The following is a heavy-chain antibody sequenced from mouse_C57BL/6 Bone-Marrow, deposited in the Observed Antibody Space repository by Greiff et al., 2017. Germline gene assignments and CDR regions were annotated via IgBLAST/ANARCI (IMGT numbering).Heavy chain of an antibody. CDR1: GYAFSSYW. CDR3: AFITTVVGRWYFDV. V-gene: IGHV1-80*01. J-gene: IGHJ1*03. D-gene: IGHD1-1*01. CDR2: IYPGDGDT. Sequence: VKLVESGAELVKPGASVKISCKASGYAFSSYWMNWVKQRPGKGLEWIGQIYPGDGDTNYNGKFKGKATLTADKSSSTAYMQLGSLTSEDSAVYFCAFITTVVGRWYFDVWGTGTTVTVSS.